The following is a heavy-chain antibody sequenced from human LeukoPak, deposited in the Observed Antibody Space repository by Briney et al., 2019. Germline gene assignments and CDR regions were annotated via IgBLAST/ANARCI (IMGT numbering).Heavy chain of an antibody. J-gene: IGHJ4*02. CDR3: AKRSELVVALPFDY. CDR1: GFTFSSYA. CDR2: ISGGGGST. D-gene: IGHD2-15*01. Sequence: GGSLRLSCAASGFTFSSYAMSWVRQAPGKGLEWGSGISGGGGSTYYADSVKGRFTISRDISKNTLYLQMNSLRAEDTAVYYCAKRSELVVALPFDYWGQGTLVTVSS. V-gene: IGHV3-23*01.